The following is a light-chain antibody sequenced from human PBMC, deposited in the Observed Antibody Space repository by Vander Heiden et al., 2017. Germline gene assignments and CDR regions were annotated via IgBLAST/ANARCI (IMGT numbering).Light chain of an antibody. CDR3: QSYDSGLTGYVV. J-gene: IGLJ2*01. CDR1: SSNIGAGYD. CDR2: GNT. Sequence: QSVLTQPPSVSGAPGQRVTISCTGRSSNIGAGYDVHWYQQVPRKAPKLLIYGNTNRPSGVPDRFSGSKSGTSASLAITGLQAEDEADYYCQSYDSGLTGYVVFGGGTKLTVL. V-gene: IGLV1-40*01.